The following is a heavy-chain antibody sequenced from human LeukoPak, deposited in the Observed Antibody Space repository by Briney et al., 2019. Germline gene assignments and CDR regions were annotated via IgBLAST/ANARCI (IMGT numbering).Heavy chain of an antibody. CDR2: ISYDGSNK. V-gene: IGHV3-30-3*01. D-gene: IGHD5-18*01. CDR1: GFTFSSYA. J-gene: IGHJ4*02. Sequence: PGGSLRLSCAASGFTFSSYAMHWVRQAPGKGLEWVAVISYDGSNKYYADSVKGRFTISRDNSKNTLYLQMNSLRAEDTAVYYYARDYRAGYSYGYGPFDYWGQGTLVTVSS. CDR3: ARDYRAGYSYGYGPFDY.